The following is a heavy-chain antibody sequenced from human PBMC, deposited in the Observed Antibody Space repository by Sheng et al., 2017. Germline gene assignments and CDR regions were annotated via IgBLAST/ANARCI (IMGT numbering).Heavy chain of an antibody. J-gene: IGHJ6*02. V-gene: IGHV4-61*02. CDR3: ARECSGGDCYPRGVYDGMDV. CDR2: IYTSGST. CDR1: GGSISSGSYY. Sequence: QVQLQESGPGLVKPSQTLSLTCTVSGGSISSGSYYWNWIRQPAGKGLEWIGRIYTSGSTNYNPSLKSRVTISVDTSRNQFSLKLSSATAADTAVYYCARECSGGDCYPRGVYDGMDVWGQGTTVTVSS. D-gene: IGHD2-21*02.